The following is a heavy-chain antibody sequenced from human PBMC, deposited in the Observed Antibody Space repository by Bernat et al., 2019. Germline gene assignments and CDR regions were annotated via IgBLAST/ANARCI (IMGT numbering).Heavy chain of an antibody. Sequence: QVQLVESGGGVVQPGRSLRLSCAASGFTFSIYGMHWVRQAPGKGLEWVAVISYDGSNKYYADSVKGRFTISRDNSKNTLYLQMNSLRAEDTAVYYCAKDDYYYDSSGYYPIDYWGQGTLVTVSS. CDR1: GFTFSIYG. CDR2: ISYDGSNK. D-gene: IGHD3-22*01. J-gene: IGHJ4*02. CDR3: AKDDYYYDSSGYYPIDY. V-gene: IGHV3-30*18.